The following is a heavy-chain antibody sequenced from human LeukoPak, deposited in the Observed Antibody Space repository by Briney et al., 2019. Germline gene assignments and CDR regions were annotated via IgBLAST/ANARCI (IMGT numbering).Heavy chain of an antibody. Sequence: GGSLRLSCAASGFVFSNNWMYWVRQAPGRRLVWVSRINSDGSSIAYADSVKGRFTISRDNAKNTLFLQMNSLTVEDTAMYYCAKDLSWGATDYWGQGTLVTVSS. CDR3: AKDLSWGATDY. CDR1: GFVFSNNW. D-gene: IGHD6-13*01. J-gene: IGHJ4*02. V-gene: IGHV3-74*01. CDR2: INSDGSSI.